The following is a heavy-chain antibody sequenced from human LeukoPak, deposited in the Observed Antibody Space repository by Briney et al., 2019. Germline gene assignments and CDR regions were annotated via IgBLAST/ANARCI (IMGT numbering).Heavy chain of an antibody. CDR2: IKQGGSEK. Sequence: GGSLRLSCAASGFTFSSYWMSWVRQAPGKGLEWVANIKQGGSEKYYVDSVKGRFTISRDNAKNSLYLQMNSLRAEDTAVYYCASALPRIQLWQGNYWGQGTLVTVSS. V-gene: IGHV3-7*03. D-gene: IGHD5-18*01. CDR3: ASALPRIQLWQGNY. J-gene: IGHJ4*02. CDR1: GFTFSSYW.